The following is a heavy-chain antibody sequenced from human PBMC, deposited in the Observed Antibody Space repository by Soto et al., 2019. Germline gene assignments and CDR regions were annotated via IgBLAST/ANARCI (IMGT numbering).Heavy chain of an antibody. Sequence: QVQLVQSGAEVKKPGSSVKVSCKASGGTFSSYAISWVQQAPGQGLEWMGGIIPIFGTANYAQKFQGRVTITADESTSTAYMELSSLRSEDTAVYYCARRGVAVAGDYYYYGMDVWGQGTTVTVSS. CDR2: IIPIFGTA. CDR1: GGTFSSYA. V-gene: IGHV1-69*01. CDR3: ARRGVAVAGDYYYYGMDV. D-gene: IGHD6-19*01. J-gene: IGHJ6*02.